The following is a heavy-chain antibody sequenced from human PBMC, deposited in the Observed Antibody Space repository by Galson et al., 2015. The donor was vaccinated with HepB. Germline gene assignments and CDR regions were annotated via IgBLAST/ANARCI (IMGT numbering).Heavy chain of an antibody. CDR2: IRKKTNSYST. J-gene: IGHJ3*02. CDR3: VRVGSPVTEMGVLDI. Sequence: SLRLSCAASGFTFSNYYMDWVRLAPVKGLEWLGRIRKKTNSYSTEYAASVKGRFSISRDDSINSLFLHMHSLKTDDTAIYYCVRVGSPVTEMGVLDIWGQGTMVTVSS. V-gene: IGHV3-72*01. D-gene: IGHD5-24*01. CDR1: GFTFSNYY.